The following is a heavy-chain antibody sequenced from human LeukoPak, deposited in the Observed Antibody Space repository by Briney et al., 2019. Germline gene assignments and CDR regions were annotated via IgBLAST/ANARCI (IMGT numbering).Heavy chain of an antibody. CDR1: GGSFSGDF. V-gene: IGHV4-34*01. CDR3: ARVRCSGGSCYLGYFQH. CDR2: INHSGST. Sequence: SETLSLTCAVYGGSFSGDFWSWIRQSPGKGLEWNGEINHSGSTNYNPSLKSRVTISVDTSKNQFSLKLSSVTAADTAVYYCARVRCSGGSCYLGYFQHWGQGTLVTVSS. J-gene: IGHJ1*01. D-gene: IGHD2-15*01.